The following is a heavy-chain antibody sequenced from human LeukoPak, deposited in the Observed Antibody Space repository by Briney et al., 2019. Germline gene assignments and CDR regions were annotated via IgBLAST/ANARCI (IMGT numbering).Heavy chain of an antibody. CDR2: IKQDGSEK. CDR1: GFTFSSYW. D-gene: IGHD3-3*01. CDR3: ARDALYYDFWSGYYIFDY. Sequence: GGSLRLSCAASGFTFSSYWMSWVRQAPGKGLEWVANIKQDGSEKYYVDSVKGRYTISRDNAKNSLYLQMNSLRAKDTAVYYCARDALYYDFWSGYYIFDYWGQGTLVTVSS. V-gene: IGHV3-7*01. J-gene: IGHJ4*02.